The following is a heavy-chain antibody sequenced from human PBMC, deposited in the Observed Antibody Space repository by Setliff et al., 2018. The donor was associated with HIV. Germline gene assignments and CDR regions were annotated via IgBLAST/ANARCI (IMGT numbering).Heavy chain of an antibody. V-gene: IGHV1-18*01. CDR1: GYIFVGYD. CDR3: SGGYGSGSFSHT. J-gene: IGHJ5*01. CDR2: ISPGNGNT. D-gene: IGHD3-10*01. Sequence: ASVKVSCKASGYIFVGYDITWVRQAPGQGLEWMGWISPGNGNTNYAQKIEGRVTMTTDTLTSTAHMELRSLKSDDTAVYYCSGGYGSGSFSHTWSHGTLVTVSS.